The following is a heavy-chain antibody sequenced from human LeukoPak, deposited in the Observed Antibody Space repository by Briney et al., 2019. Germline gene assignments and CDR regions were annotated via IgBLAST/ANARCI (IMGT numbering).Heavy chain of an antibody. CDR2: ISSSGSTI. V-gene: IGHV3-11*01. D-gene: IGHD1-26*01. J-gene: IGHJ4*02. CDR1: GFTFSDYY. CDR3: ARERDLVGVPLYFDY. Sequence: GGSLRLSCAASGFTFSDYYMSWIRQAPGKGLEWVSYISSSGSTIYYADSVKGRFTISRDNAKNSLYLQMNSLRAEDTAVYYCARERDLVGVPLYFDYWGQGTLVTVSS.